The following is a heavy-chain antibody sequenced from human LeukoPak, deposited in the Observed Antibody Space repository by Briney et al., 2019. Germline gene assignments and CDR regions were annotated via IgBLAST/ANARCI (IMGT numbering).Heavy chain of an antibody. CDR2: INHSGST. V-gene: IGHV4-39*07. Sequence: PSETLSLTCTVSSGSISTSNYYWSWIRQPPGKGLEWIGEINHSGSTNYNPSLKSRVTISVDTSKNQFSLKLSSVTAADTAVYYCARGPMRYYYDSSGYYPSWGQGTLVTVSS. CDR3: ARGPMRYYYDSSGYYPS. CDR1: SGSISTSNYY. J-gene: IGHJ4*02. D-gene: IGHD3-22*01.